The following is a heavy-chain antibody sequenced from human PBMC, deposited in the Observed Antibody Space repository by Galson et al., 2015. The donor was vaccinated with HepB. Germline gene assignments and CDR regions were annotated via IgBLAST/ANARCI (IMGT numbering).Heavy chain of an antibody. CDR1: GFTLSSYA. CDR2: IGGTT. J-gene: IGHJ4*02. V-gene: IGHV3-23*01. Sequence: SLRLSCAASGFTLSSYAMSWVRQAPGKGLEWVSVIGGTTYYADSVKGRFTISRDNSKNTLSLQMNSLRAEDTAVYYCAKRGSYSNNWYYFDYWGQGTLVTVSS. CDR3: AKRGSYSNNWYYFDY. D-gene: IGHD6-13*01.